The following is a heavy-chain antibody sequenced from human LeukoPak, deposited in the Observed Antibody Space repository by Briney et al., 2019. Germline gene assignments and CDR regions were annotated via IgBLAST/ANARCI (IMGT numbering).Heavy chain of an antibody. CDR3: AKQDIVVVPAAMGGPNWFDP. CDR2: ISGSGGST. V-gene: IGHV3-23*01. D-gene: IGHD2-2*01. CDR1: GLTFSSYA. Sequence: PGGSLRLSCAASGLTFSSYAMSWVRQAPGKGLEWVSTISGSGGSTYYADSVKGRFTISRDNSKNTLYLQMNSLRAEDTAVYYCAKQDIVVVPAAMGGPNWFDPWGQGTLVTVSS. J-gene: IGHJ5*02.